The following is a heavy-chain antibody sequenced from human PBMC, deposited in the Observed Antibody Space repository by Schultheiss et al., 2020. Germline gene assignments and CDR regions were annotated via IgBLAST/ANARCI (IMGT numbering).Heavy chain of an antibody. V-gene: IGHV1-18*01. CDR3: ARVQYSSSWYPYYYYGMDV. CDR2: ISAYNGNT. CDR1: GGTFSSYA. D-gene: IGHD6-13*01. J-gene: IGHJ6*02. Sequence: ASVKVSCKASGGTFSSYAISWVRQAPGQGLEWMGWISAYNGNTNYAQKLQGRVTMTTDTSTSTAYMELRSLRSDDTAVYYCARVQYSSSWYPYYYYGMDVWGQGTTVTVYS.